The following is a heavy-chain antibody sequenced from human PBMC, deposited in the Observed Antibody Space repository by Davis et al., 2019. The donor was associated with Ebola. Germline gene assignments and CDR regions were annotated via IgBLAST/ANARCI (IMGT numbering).Heavy chain of an antibody. V-gene: IGHV3-7*03. CDR3: ARGVDRAFDI. CDR1: GFTFSSYW. CDR2: IKQDGSEK. Sequence: GESLKISCAASGFTFSSYWMIWVRQAPGKGLEWVANIKQDGSEKYYVDSVKGRFTISSDNAKNSLYLQMNSLRAEDTAVYYCARGVDRAFDIWGQGTMVTVSS. J-gene: IGHJ3*02.